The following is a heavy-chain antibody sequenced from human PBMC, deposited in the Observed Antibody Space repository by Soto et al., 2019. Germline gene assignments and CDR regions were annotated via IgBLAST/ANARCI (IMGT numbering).Heavy chain of an antibody. V-gene: IGHV3-74*01. CDR2: INRDGSNT. Sequence: EVQLVESGGGLVQPGGSLRLSCAASGFTFSSHWMHWVRQAPGKGLVWVSRINRDGSNTSYADSVKGRSTISRDNAKNTLDLEMHSLSAEDPAVYYCARDNYDFWSGVFYYYIDVWGKGTTVTVSS. D-gene: IGHD3-3*01. CDR1: GFTFSSHW. J-gene: IGHJ6*03. CDR3: ARDNYDFWSGVFYYYIDV.